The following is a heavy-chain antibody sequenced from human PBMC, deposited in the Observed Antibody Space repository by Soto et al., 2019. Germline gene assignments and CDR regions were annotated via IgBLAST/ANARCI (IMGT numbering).Heavy chain of an antibody. CDR1: GFTFSSYS. V-gene: IGHV3-21*05. CDR2: IISSISYI. Sequence: GGSLRLSCAASGFTFSSYSMNWVRQAPGKGLEWVSFIISSISYIYYADSVKGRFTISRDNAKNSLFLQMNSLRAEDTAVYYFARDQDVITFGGVIVMYYGMDVWGQGTTVTVSS. CDR3: ARDQDVITFGGVIVMYYGMDV. J-gene: IGHJ6*02. D-gene: IGHD3-16*02.